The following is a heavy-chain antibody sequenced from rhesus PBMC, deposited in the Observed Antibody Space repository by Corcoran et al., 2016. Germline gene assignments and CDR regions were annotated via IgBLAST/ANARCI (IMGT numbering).Heavy chain of an antibody. CDR3: ARPYYNFWSGQDNSLDV. J-gene: IGHJ5-2*02. CDR2: ITYSGST. D-gene: IGHD3-3*01. V-gene: IGHV4-122*02. CDR1: GGSIRSGYYY. Sequence: QVQLQESGPGLVKPSETLSLTCAVSGGSIRSGYYYGSWIRQPPGKGLEWIGYITYSGSTSYNPSLKRRVTISRDTSKNQFSLKLSSVTAADTAVYYCARPYYNFWSGQDNSLDVWGRGVLVTVSS.